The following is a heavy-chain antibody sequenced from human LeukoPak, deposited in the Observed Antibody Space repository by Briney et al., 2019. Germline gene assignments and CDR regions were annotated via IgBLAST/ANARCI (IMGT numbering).Heavy chain of an antibody. V-gene: IGHV4-38-2*02. D-gene: IGHD6-13*01. CDR3: ARDSSSWFFDY. CDR2: IYHSGSS. CDR1: GYSVSSSYY. J-gene: IGHJ4*02. Sequence: PSETLSLTCTVSGYSVSSSYYWGWIRQPPGKGLECIGTIYHSGSSYYNPSLKSRVSISVDTSKNQFSLKLSSVTAADTAVYYCARDSSSWFFDYWGQGTLVTVSS.